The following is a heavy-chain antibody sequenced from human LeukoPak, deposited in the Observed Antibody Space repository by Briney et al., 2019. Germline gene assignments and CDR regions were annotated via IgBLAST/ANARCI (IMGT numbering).Heavy chain of an antibody. CDR2: IYYSGST. V-gene: IGHV4-39*01. Sequence: SETLSLTCTVSGGSISSRSYYWGWLRQPPGKGLEWIGSIYYSGSTYYNPSLKSRVTISVDTSKNQFSLKLSSVTAADTAVYYCASMTTVSNYYYYYMDVWGKGTTVTVSS. J-gene: IGHJ6*03. CDR1: GGSISSRSYY. CDR3: ASMTTVSNYYYYYMDV. D-gene: IGHD4-11*01.